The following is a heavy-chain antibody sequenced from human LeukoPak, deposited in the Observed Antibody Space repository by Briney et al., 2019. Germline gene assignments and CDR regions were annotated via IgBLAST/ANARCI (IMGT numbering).Heavy chain of an antibody. CDR3: ARGLYSSGWYGVDY. Sequence: AGGSLRLSCAASGFTVSSNYMSWVRQAPGKGLEWVSVIYSGGSTYYADSVKGRFTISRDNAKNTLYLQMNSLRAEDTAVYYCARGLYSSGWYGVDYWGQGTLVTVSS. V-gene: IGHV3-53*01. J-gene: IGHJ4*02. CDR1: GFTVSSNY. CDR2: IYSGGST. D-gene: IGHD6-19*01.